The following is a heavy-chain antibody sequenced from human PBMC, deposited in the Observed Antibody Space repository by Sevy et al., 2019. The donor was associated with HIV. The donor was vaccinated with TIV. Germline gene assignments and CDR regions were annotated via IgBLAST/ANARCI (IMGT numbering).Heavy chain of an antibody. Sequence: ASVKVSCKASGYTFRHYGISWVRQAPGQGREWMGWISGYDGNTNYAQRFQGRVTMTTDTSTRTVYMEGRSLRSDDTAVYYCAALGSSSDPTFDYWGQGTRVTVSS. V-gene: IGHV1-18*01. CDR3: AALGSSSDPTFDY. CDR2: ISGYDGNT. J-gene: IGHJ4*02. CDR1: GYTFRHYG. D-gene: IGHD6-6*01.